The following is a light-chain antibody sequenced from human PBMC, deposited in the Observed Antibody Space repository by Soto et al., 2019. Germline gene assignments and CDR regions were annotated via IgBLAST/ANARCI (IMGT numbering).Light chain of an antibody. CDR3: QTWGTGIVI. CDR2: LNSDGSH. CDR1: SGHSSYA. V-gene: IGLV4-69*01. Sequence: QPVLTQSPSASASLGASVKLTCTLSSGHSSYAIAWHQQQPEKGPRYLMKLNSDGSHSQGDGIPERFSGSSSGAERYLTISGLQSEDEADYYCQTWGTGIVIFGGGTKLTVL. J-gene: IGLJ2*01.